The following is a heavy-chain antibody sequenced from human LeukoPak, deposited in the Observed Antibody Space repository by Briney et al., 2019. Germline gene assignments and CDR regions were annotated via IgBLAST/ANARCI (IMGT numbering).Heavy chain of an antibody. CDR2: IYYSGST. J-gene: IGHJ4*02. CDR3: ARGHSVYSSSWYDY. V-gene: IGHV4-59*01. Sequence: SETLSLTCTVSGGSISSYYWSWIRQPPGKGLEWIGYIYYSGSTNYNPSLKSRVTISVDTSKNQFSLKLSSVTAADTAVYYCARGHSVYSSSWYDYWGQGTLVTVSS. CDR1: GGSISSYY. D-gene: IGHD6-13*01.